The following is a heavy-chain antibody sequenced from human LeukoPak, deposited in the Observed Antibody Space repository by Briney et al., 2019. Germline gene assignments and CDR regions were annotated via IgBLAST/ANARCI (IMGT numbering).Heavy chain of an antibody. J-gene: IGHJ5*02. CDR2: MNPNCGNT. Sequence: ASVKVSCKASGYTFTSYDINWVRQARGQGLEWMGWMNPNCGNTGYAQKFQGRVTMTRNTSRSTAYMELSSLRSEDTAVYYCARATYSSSWYTRFDPWGQGTLVTVSS. CDR3: ARATYSSSWYTRFDP. CDR1: GYTFTSYD. V-gene: IGHV1-8*01. D-gene: IGHD6-13*01.